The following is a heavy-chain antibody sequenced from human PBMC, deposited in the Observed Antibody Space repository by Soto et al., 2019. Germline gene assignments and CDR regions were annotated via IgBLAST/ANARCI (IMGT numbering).Heavy chain of an antibody. Sequence: SETLSLTCTVSGGSISSSTYYWAWIRQPPGKGLQYIGSIYYSGSSYYNPSLKSRVTMSVDTSKNQFSLKLSSVTAADTAVYYCAMHGQPLLVKNWFDPRGKGTLVTVSS. CDR3: AMHGQPLLVKNWFDP. V-gene: IGHV4-39*01. CDR2: IYYSGSS. J-gene: IGHJ5*02. D-gene: IGHD1-26*01. CDR1: GGSISSSTYY.